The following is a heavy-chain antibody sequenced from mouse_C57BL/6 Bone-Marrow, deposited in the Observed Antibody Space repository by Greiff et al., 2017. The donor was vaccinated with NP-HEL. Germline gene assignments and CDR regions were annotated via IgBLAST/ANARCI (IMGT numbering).Heavy chain of an antibody. CDR3: ARDYYYVSSFFDY. J-gene: IGHJ2*01. Sequence: QVQLQQSGPELVKPGASVKISCKASGYAFSSSWMNWVKQRPGKGLEWIGRIYPGDGDTNYNGKFKGKATLTADKSSSTAYMQLSSLTSEDSAVYFCARDYYYVSSFFDYWGQGTTLTVSS. CDR1: GYAFSSSW. V-gene: IGHV1-82*01. D-gene: IGHD1-1*01. CDR2: IYPGDGDT.